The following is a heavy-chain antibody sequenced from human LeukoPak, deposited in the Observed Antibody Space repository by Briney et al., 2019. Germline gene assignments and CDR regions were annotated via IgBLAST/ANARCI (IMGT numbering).Heavy chain of an antibody. CDR3: TSGLAVMRGYYMDV. Sequence: GGSLRLSCAASGFTFSNYGMHWVRQASGKGLEWVGRIRSKANSYATAYAASVKGRFTISRDDSKNTAYLQMNSLKTEDTAVYYCTSGLAVMRGYYMDVWGKGTTVTVSS. D-gene: IGHD2-2*01. CDR2: IRSKANSYAT. V-gene: IGHV3-73*01. CDR1: GFTFSNYG. J-gene: IGHJ6*03.